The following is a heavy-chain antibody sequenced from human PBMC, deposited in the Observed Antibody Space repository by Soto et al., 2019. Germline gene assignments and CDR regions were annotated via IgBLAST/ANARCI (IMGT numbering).Heavy chain of an antibody. V-gene: IGHV3-30-3*01. CDR1: GFTLSTYA. Sequence: QVQLVESGGGVVHPGRSLRLSCAASGFTLSTYAMHWVRQAPGKGLEWVAVISYDGSKEYYRDSVKGRFTISRDNSQNTLFVQMSSLTAEDTAVYYCARELDPRIRTAVGGIPYYGMDVWGQGTAVTVSS. D-gene: IGHD6-19*01. CDR3: ARELDPRIRTAVGGIPYYGMDV. J-gene: IGHJ6*01. CDR2: ISYDGSKE.